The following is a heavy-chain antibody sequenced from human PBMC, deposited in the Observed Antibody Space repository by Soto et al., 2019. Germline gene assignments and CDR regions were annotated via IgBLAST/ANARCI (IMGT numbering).Heavy chain of an antibody. Sequence: PSETLFLTCTVSGGSISSYYWSWIRQPPGKGLEWIGYIYYSGSTNYNPSLKSRVTISVDTSKNQFSLKLSSVTAADTAVYYCARDRDSSSWDGYYYYYGMDVWGQGTTVTVSS. V-gene: IGHV4-59*01. CDR2: IYYSGST. D-gene: IGHD6-13*01. CDR3: ARDRDSSSWDGYYYYYGMDV. CDR1: GGSISSYY. J-gene: IGHJ6*02.